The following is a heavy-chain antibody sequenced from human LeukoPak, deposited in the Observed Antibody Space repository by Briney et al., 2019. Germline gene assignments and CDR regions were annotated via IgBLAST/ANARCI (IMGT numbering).Heavy chain of an antibody. J-gene: IGHJ4*02. CDR2: IYYSGST. Sequence: PSETLSLTCTVSGGSISSYYWSWIRQPPGKGLEWIGYIYYSGSTNYNPSLKSRVTISVDTSKNQFSLKLSSVTAADTAVYYCARVDFWSDYFFDFWGQGTLVTVSS. D-gene: IGHD3-3*01. V-gene: IGHV4-59*08. CDR1: GGSISSYY. CDR3: ARVDFWSDYFFDF.